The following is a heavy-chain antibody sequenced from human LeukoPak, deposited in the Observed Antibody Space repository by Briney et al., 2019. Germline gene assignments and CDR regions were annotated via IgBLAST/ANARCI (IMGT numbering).Heavy chain of an antibody. D-gene: IGHD2-2*02. CDR2: INPNSGGT. J-gene: IGHJ3*02. Sequence: GPSAKVSCKPSGYTFTGYYMHWVRQAPEQRLEWMGWINPNSGGTNYAQKFQGRVTMTRDTSISTAYIELSRLRSDDTAVYYCARWQDGGVPAAIRGSFAFDIWGQGTMVTVSS. CDR3: ARWQDGGVPAAIRGSFAFDI. CDR1: GYTFTGYY. V-gene: IGHV1-2*02.